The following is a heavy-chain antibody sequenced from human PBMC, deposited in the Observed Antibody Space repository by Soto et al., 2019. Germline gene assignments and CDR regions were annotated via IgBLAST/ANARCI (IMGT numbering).Heavy chain of an antibody. CDR1: GFTFGDYI. CDR3: ASPRDYCVSNTNCFIAFDI. J-gene: IGHJ3*02. Sequence: AQLVESGGSLVKPGDSLRLSCAASGFTFGDYIMNWVRQAPGRGLEWVASISHSGTYIFYADSVKGRFTISRDNAKDSLFLQMNSLRVEDTAIYYCASPRDYCVSNTNCFIAFDIWGQGTGGTVSS. V-gene: IGHV3-21*01. CDR2: ISHSGTYI. D-gene: IGHD2-2*01.